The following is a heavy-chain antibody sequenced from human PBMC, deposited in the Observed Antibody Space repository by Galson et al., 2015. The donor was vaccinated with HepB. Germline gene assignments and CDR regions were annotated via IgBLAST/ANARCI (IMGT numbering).Heavy chain of an antibody. CDR1: GFTFSNYW. CDR3: VRSCGSSRCNRYYGMDV. J-gene: IGHJ6*02. V-gene: IGHV3-74*01. CDR2: INSDGSST. D-gene: IGHD2-21*01. Sequence: SLRLSCAASGFTFSNYWMHWVRQAPGKGLVWVSRINSDGSSTTYADSVKGRFTISRDNTKNTLYLQISRRRAEDTAVYYCVRSCGSSRCNRYYGMDVWGQGTTVTVSS.